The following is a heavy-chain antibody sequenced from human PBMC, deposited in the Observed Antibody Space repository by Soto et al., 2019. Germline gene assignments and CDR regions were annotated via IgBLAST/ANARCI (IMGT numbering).Heavy chain of an antibody. CDR3: ARRIVATETFDY. CDR2: VNTGNGNT. V-gene: IGHV1-3*04. CDR1: GYTFTSYA. D-gene: IGHD5-12*01. J-gene: IGHJ4*02. Sequence: ASVKVSCKASGYTFTSYAIHWVRQAPGQRLEWMGWVNTGNGNTKYSQMLQGRVTITRDTSASTAYLELSSLTSEDTAVYYCARRIVATETFDYWGQGTLVTVSS.